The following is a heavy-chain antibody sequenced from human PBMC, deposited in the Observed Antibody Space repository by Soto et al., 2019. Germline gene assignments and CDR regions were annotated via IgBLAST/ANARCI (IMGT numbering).Heavy chain of an antibody. Sequence: GGSLRLSCAASGFTFSSYGMHWVRQAPGKGLEWVAVISYDGSNKYYADSVKGRFTISRDNSKNTLYLQMNSLRAEDTAVYYCAKDRGITMVRGAPDYWGQGTLVTVSS. V-gene: IGHV3-30*18. CDR1: GFTFSSYG. D-gene: IGHD3-10*01. J-gene: IGHJ4*02. CDR2: ISYDGSNK. CDR3: AKDRGITMVRGAPDY.